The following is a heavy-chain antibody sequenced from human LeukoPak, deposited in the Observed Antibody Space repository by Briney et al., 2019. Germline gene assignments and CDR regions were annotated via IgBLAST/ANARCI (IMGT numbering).Heavy chain of an antibody. Sequence: GGSLRLSCAASRFTFSSYAMSWARQAPGKGLEWVSAISSSGGSTYYADSVKGRFTISRDNSKNTLYMQMNSLRAEDTAVYYCAKDYSSGWYWGLGYWGQGTLVTVSS. D-gene: IGHD6-19*01. CDR1: RFTFSSYA. CDR3: AKDYSSGWYWGLGY. CDR2: ISSSGGST. J-gene: IGHJ4*02. V-gene: IGHV3-23*01.